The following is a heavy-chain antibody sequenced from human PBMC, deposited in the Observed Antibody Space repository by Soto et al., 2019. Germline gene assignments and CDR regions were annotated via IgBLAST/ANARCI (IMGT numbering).Heavy chain of an antibody. D-gene: IGHD3-16*01. CDR3: ARSWVKEKGGIDV. CDR2: INGYTGNT. V-gene: IGHV1-18*01. CDR1: GYTFTSYG. J-gene: IGHJ6*02. Sequence: QVQLVQSGAEVKKPGASVKVSCKASGYTFTSYGLSWVRQAPGQGLEWMGWINGYTGNTNYAQKFQGRVTMTTDTSTNTAYLDLWTLISDDTAVYYCARSWVKEKGGIDVWGQGTTVTVSS.